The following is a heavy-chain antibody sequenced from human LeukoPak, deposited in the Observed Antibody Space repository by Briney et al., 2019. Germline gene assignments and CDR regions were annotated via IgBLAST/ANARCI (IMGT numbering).Heavy chain of an antibody. CDR3: TTDFLSGYYGFFDY. Sequence: GGSLRLSCTGSGFTFGDYAMSWFRQVPGKGLEWVGFIRSKSYRGTTEYAASVKGRFTISRDDSKNTLYLQMNSLKTEDTAVYYCTTDFLSGYYGFFDYWGQGTLVTVSS. J-gene: IGHJ4*02. V-gene: IGHV3-49*03. D-gene: IGHD3-3*01. CDR1: GFTFGDYA. CDR2: IRSKSYRGTT.